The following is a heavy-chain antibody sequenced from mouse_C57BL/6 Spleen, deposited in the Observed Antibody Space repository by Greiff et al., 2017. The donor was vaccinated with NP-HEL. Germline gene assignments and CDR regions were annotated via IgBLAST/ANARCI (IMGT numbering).Heavy chain of an antibody. CDR1: GYTFTSYG. D-gene: IGHD2-3*01. CDR3: AREDGYYYAMDY. J-gene: IGHJ4*01. Sequence: QVQLQQSGAELARPGASVKLSCKASGYTFTSYGISWVKQRTGQGLEWIGEIYPRSGNTYYNEKFKGKATLTADKSSSTAYMELRSLTSDDSAVYFCAREDGYYYAMDYWGQGTSVTVSS. V-gene: IGHV1-81*01. CDR2: IYPRSGNT.